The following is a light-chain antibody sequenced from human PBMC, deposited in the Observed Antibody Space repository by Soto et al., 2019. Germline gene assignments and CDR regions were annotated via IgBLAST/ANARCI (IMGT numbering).Light chain of an antibody. V-gene: IGKV1-5*03. J-gene: IGKJ1*01. Sequence: DIQMTQSPSTLSASVGDRVTITCRASQSISSWLAWYRQKPGEAPKLLLYEGSTLERGVTSRFSGSGSGTEFTLTISSLQPDDFATFYCQQYKTYSRTFGQGTKVEVK. CDR1: QSISSW. CDR3: QQYKTYSRT. CDR2: EGS.